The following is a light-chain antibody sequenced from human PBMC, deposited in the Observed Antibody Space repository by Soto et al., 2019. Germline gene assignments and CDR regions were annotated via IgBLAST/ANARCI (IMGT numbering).Light chain of an antibody. CDR1: QDIRSW. J-gene: IGKJ2*01. CDR2: AAS. V-gene: IGKV1-12*01. CDR3: QQTTSFPRA. Sequence: DIQMTQSPSSVSASVGDRVTITCRASQDIRSWLAWYQQKPGKAPKLLIYAASNLEVGVPSRFSGTGSGTDFTLTISSLQPEDFATYYCQQTTSFPRAFGRGTKLEI.